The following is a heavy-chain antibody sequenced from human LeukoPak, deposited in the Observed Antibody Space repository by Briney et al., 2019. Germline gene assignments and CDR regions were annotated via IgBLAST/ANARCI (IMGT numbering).Heavy chain of an antibody. D-gene: IGHD3-16*01. CDR1: GGSISSYY. CDR3: ARVGDYALKD. V-gene: IGHV4-4*07. CDR2: IYTSGIT. J-gene: IGHJ4*02. Sequence: SETLSLTCTVSGGSISSYYWSWIRQPAGKGLEWIGRIYTSGITNYNPSLKSRVTMSVDTSKNQCTLKLSSVTAADTAVYYCARVGDYALKDWGQGTLVTVSS.